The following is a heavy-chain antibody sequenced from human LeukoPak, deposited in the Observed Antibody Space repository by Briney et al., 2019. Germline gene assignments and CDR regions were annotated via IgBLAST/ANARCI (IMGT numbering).Heavy chain of an antibody. J-gene: IGHJ4*02. CDR2: MYYSGST. CDR3: ARGRSGSYHSPFDY. CDR1: GGSISNYY. Sequence: SETLSLTCTVSGGSISNYYWSWIRQPPGKGLEWIGYMYYSGSTNYNPSLESRVTISVDTSKNQFSLKLSSVTAADTAVYYCARGRSGSYHSPFDYWGQGTLVTVSS. D-gene: IGHD1-26*01. V-gene: IGHV4-59*13.